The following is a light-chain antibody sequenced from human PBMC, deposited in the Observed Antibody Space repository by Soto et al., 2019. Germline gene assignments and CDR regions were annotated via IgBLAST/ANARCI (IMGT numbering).Light chain of an antibody. V-gene: IGLV2-8*01. CDR3: SSYAVRNTVV. CDR1: SSDVGGYNY. CDR2: EVT. J-gene: IGLJ2*01. Sequence: QSALTQPPSASGSPGQSVTISCTGTSSDVGGYNYVSWYQHHPGKAPKLMIYEVTKRPSGVPDRFSGSKSDNTASLTVSGLQVEDEADYYCSSYAVRNTVVFGGGTKLTVL.